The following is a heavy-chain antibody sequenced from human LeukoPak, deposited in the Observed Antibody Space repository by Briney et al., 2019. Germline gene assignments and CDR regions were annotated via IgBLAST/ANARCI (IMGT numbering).Heavy chain of an antibody. Sequence: SETLSLTCTVSGYSISSGYYWGWIRQPPGKGLEWIGSIYHSGSTYYNPSLKSRVTISVDTSKNQFSLKLSSVTAADTAVYYCARVRTTMVRHSNWFDPWGQGTLVTVSS. J-gene: IGHJ5*02. D-gene: IGHD3-10*01. CDR1: GYSISSGYY. V-gene: IGHV4-38-2*02. CDR3: ARVRTTMVRHSNWFDP. CDR2: IYHSGST.